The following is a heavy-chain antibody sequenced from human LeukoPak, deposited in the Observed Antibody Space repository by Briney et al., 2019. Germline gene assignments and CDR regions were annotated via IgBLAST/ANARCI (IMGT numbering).Heavy chain of an antibody. J-gene: IGHJ4*02. CDR3: ARVTVGATEYYFDY. CDR2: IYYSGST. D-gene: IGHD1-26*01. Sequence: SETLSLTCTVSGGSISSSSYYWGWIRQPPGKGLEWIGSIYYSGSTYYNPSLKSRVTISVDTSKNQFSLKLSSVTAADTAVYYCARVTVGATEYYFDYWGQGTLVTVSS. CDR1: GGSISSSSYY. V-gene: IGHV4-39*07.